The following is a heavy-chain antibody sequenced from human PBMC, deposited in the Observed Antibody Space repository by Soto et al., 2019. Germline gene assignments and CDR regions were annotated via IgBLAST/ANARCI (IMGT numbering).Heavy chain of an antibody. CDR1: GFIFRDYY. CDR3: ARDRRGQNYFDS. V-gene: IGHV3-11*01. CDR2: ISGSGSGV. Sequence: GGSLRLSCAASGFIFRDYYMSWIRQAPGKGPERISYISGSGSGVSYADSVKGRFTISRDNAKNSLFLQINSLRGEDTAIYYCARDRRGQNYFDSWGQGALVTVSS. J-gene: IGHJ4*02.